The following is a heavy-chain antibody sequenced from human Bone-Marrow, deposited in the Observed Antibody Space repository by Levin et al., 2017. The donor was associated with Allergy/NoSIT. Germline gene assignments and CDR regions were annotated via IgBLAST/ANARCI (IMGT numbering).Heavy chain of an antibody. D-gene: IGHD2-2*01. J-gene: IGHJ4*02. CDR2: ISNSASTI. V-gene: IGHV3-11*01. CDR3: ARGREYCTSSSCYLSH. Sequence: GGSLRLSCATSGFRFSDYYMSWIRQAPGKGLEWVSYISNSASTIYYAESVKGRFTISRDNGKNSLSLEMNNLRVEDTALYYCARGREYCTSSSCYLSHWGQGTLVTVSS. CDR1: GFRFSDYY.